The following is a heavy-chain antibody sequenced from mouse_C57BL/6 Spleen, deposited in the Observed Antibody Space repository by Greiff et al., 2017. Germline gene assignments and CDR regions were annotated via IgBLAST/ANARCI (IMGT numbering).Heavy chain of an antibody. J-gene: IGHJ4*01. V-gene: IGHV1-69*01. Sequence: VHLQQPGAELVMPGASVKLSCKASGYTFTSYWMHWVKQRPGQGLEWIGEIDPSDSYTNYNQKFKGKSTLTVDKSSSTAYMQLSSLTSEESAVYYCARYSNPSYAMDYWGQGTSVTVSS. CDR1: GYTFTSYW. CDR3: ARYSNPSYAMDY. D-gene: IGHD2-5*01. CDR2: IDPSDSYT.